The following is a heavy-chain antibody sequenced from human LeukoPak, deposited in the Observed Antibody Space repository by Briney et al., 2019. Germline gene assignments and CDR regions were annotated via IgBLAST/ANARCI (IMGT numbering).Heavy chain of an antibody. CDR1: GFTFSSYA. D-gene: IGHD3-10*01. Sequence: PGGSLRLSCAASGFTFSSYAMHWVRQAPGKGLEWVAVISYDGSNKYYADSVKGRFTISRDNSKNTLYLQMNSLRAEETAVYYCARGPREYYGSNYYFDYWGQGTLVTVSS. CDR3: ARGPREYYGSNYYFDY. J-gene: IGHJ4*02. V-gene: IGHV3-30*04. CDR2: ISYDGSNK.